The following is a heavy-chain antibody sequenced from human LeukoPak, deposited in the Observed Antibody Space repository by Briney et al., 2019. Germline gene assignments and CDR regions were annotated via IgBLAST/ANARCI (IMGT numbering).Heavy chain of an antibody. V-gene: IGHV4-59*01. CDR2: IYYSGST. Sequence: TSETLSLTCAVYGGSFSGYYWSWIRQPPGKGLEWIGYIYYSGSTNYNPSLKSRVTISVDTSKNQFSLKLSSVTAADTAVYYCVRGYDSSGYFHFDYWGQGTLVTVSS. D-gene: IGHD3-22*01. J-gene: IGHJ4*02. CDR1: GGSFSGYY. CDR3: VRGYDSSGYFHFDY.